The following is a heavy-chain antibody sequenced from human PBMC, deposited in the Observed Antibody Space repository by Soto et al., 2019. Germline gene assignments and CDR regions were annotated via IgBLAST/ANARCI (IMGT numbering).Heavy chain of an antibody. CDR1: GFRFSSYA. J-gene: IGHJ4*02. CDR3: AREREREPGYEDY. Sequence: EVQLLESGGGLVHPGGSLRLSCVASGFRFSSYAMSWVRQAPGEGLEWVSVISGRDGSTYYADFVKGRFTISRDDSRNTLYLEMHSLRAEDTAVYYCAREREREPGYEDYWGQGPLVTVSS. V-gene: IGHV3-23*01. D-gene: IGHD1-1*01. CDR2: ISGRDGST.